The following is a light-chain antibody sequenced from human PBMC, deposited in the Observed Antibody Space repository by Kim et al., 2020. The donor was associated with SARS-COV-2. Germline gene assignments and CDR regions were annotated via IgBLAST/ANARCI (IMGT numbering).Light chain of an antibody. CDR1: ENIHTSY. CDR3: QQYGTSPQT. CDR2: STS. Sequence: EIVLTQSPATLSLSPGERATLSCRASENIHTSYFAWYQQKFGQAPRLLIYSTSTTASGVPDRFSGSGSGTDFTLTISRLEPEDVAVYYCQQYGTSPQTFGPGTKVDIK. J-gene: IGKJ3*01. V-gene: IGKV3-20*01.